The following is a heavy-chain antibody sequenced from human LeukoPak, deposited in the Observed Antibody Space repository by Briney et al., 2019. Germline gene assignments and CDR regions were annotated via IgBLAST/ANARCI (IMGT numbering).Heavy chain of an antibody. D-gene: IGHD6-19*01. V-gene: IGHV3-23*01. CDR1: AFSFSNSS. Sequence: GGSLILSCAASAFSFSNSSMSCVRHAQGGVREWVSTLSGSGITTYYADSVKGRFTISRDNSKNTLYLQMNSLRAEDTAVYYCAKGIYSSGWSYFDYWGHGTLVTVSS. J-gene: IGHJ4*01. CDR3: AKGIYSSGWSYFDY. CDR2: LSGSGITT.